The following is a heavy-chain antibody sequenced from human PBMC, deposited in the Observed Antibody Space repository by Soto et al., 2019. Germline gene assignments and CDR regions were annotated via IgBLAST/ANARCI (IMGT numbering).Heavy chain of an antibody. CDR2: IDPSGGIT. V-gene: IGHV1-46*01. J-gene: IGHJ4*02. CDR3: ARDVIGKDKYQNIGYYFDH. CDR1: GYSFTNFH. Sequence: GASVKVSCKASGYSFTNFHIHWVRQAPGQGLEWMGMIDPSGGITRDAQRLQGRITMTRDASTSTVYMELRSMTSEDTAVYYCARDVIGKDKYQNIGYYFDHWGQGILVTVS. D-gene: IGHD2-15*01.